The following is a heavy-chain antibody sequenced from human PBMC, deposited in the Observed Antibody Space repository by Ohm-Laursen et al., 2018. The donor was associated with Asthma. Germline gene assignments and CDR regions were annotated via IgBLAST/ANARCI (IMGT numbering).Heavy chain of an antibody. CDR2: IIPIFGTA. V-gene: IGHV1-69*01. Sequence: SSVKVSCNASGGTFSSYAISWVRQAPGQGLEWMGGIIPIFGTANYAQKFQGRVTITADESTSTAYMELSSLRSEDTAVYYCARDSNYDYYYYGMDVWGQGTTVTVSS. J-gene: IGHJ6*02. CDR1: GGTFSSYA. D-gene: IGHD4-11*01. CDR3: ARDSNYDYYYYGMDV.